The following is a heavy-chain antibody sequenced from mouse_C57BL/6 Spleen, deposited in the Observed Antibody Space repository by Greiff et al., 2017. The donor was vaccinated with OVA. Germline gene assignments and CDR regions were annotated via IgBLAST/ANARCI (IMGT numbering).Heavy chain of an antibody. CDR3: ARRGLRYPAWFAY. CDR2: ISGGGGNT. Sequence: EVMLVESGGGLVKPGGSLKLSCAASGFTFSSYTMSWVRQTPEKRLEWVATISGGGGNTYYPDSVKGRFTISRDNAKNTLYLQMSSLRSEDTALYYCARRGLRYPAWFAYWGQGTLVTVSA. V-gene: IGHV5-9*01. CDR1: GFTFSSYT. J-gene: IGHJ3*01. D-gene: IGHD1-1*01.